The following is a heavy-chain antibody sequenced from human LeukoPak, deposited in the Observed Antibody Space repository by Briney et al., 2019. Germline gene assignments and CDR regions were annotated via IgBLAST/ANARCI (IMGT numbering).Heavy chain of an antibody. V-gene: IGHV3-23*01. CDR3: AKDRITIFAVSDDAFDI. Sequence: PGGSLRLSCAADGLTFSSYAMSWVRQAPGKGLKWVSAISGSGGSTYYADSVKGRFTISRDNSKNTLYLQMNSLRAEDTAVYYCAKDRITIFAVSDDAFDIWGQGTMVTVSS. CDR2: ISGSGGST. CDR1: GLTFSSYA. J-gene: IGHJ3*02. D-gene: IGHD3-3*01.